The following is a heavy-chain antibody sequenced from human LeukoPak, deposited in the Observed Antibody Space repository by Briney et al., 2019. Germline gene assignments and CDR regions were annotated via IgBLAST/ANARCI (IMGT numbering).Heavy chain of an antibody. Sequence: SETLSLTCTVSGASMTRYYWSWVRQPPGKGLEWIGYIYYSGSTNYNPSLKSRVTISVDTSKNQFSLKLSSVTAADTAVYYCARHEGDDSSGYRTRDIGDAFDIWGQGTMVTVSS. J-gene: IGHJ3*02. CDR2: IYYSGST. CDR1: GASMTRYY. D-gene: IGHD3-22*01. V-gene: IGHV4-59*08. CDR3: ARHEGDDSSGYRTRDIGDAFDI.